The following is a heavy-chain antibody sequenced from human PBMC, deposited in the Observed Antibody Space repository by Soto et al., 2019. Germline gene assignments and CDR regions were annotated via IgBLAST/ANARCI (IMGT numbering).Heavy chain of an antibody. CDR3: AKCILGRYYKTSLDY. J-gene: IGHJ4*02. Sequence: PGGSLRLSCAASGFTFSSYAMSWVRQAPGKGLEWVSAISGSGGSTYYADSVKGRFTISRDNSKNTLYLQMNSLRAEDTAVYYCAKCILGRYYKTSLDYWGQGTLVTVSS. V-gene: IGHV3-23*01. CDR2: ISGSGGST. D-gene: IGHD3-22*01. CDR1: GFTFSSYA.